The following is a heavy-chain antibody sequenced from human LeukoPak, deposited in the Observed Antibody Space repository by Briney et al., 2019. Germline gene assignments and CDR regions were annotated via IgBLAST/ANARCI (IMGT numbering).Heavy chain of an antibody. CDR1: GFTFDDYA. J-gene: IGHJ6*04. CDR2: ISWDSGYI. CDR3: AELGITMIGGV. D-gene: IGHD3-10*02. Sequence: GGSLRLSCAASGFTFDDYAMHWVRQVPGKGLEWVSYISWDSGYIDYADSVKGRFTISRDNAKNSLYLQMNSLRAEDTAVYYCAELGITMIGGVWGKGTTVTISS. V-gene: IGHV3-9*01.